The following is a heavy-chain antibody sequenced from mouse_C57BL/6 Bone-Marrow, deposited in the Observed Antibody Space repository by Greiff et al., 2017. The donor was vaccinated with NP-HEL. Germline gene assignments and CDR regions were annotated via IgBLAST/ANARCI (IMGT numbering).Heavy chain of an antibody. CDR1: GYTFTNYW. V-gene: IGHV1-63*01. CDR3: ARSRMASYAMDY. CDR2: IYPGGGYT. Sequence: VQRVESGAELVRPGTSVKMSCKASGYTFTNYWIGWAKQRPGHGLEWIGDIYPGGGYTNYNEKFKGKATLTADKSSSTAYMQFSSLTSEDSAIYYCARSRMASYAMDYWGQGTSVTVSS. J-gene: IGHJ4*01. D-gene: IGHD2-10*02.